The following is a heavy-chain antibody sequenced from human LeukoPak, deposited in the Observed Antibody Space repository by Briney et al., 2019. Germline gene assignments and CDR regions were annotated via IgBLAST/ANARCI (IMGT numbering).Heavy chain of an antibody. V-gene: IGHV3-7*01. CDR1: GFAFNTYW. CDR3: ARDAEMATIYSYFDY. D-gene: IGHD5-24*01. CDR2: INQDGSEK. Sequence: SGGSLRLSCTASGFAFNTYWMNWVRQAPGRGLEWVANINQDGSEKYYVDSVKGRFTIPRDNAKNSLYLQMNSLRAEDTAVYYCARDAEMATIYSYFDYWGQGNLVTVSS. J-gene: IGHJ4*02.